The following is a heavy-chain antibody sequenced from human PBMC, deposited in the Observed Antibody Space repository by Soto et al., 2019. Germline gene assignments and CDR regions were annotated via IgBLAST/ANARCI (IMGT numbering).Heavy chain of an antibody. CDR3: ARLPRSGWDHCYYVMDV. D-gene: IGHD6-19*01. V-gene: IGHV3-30*03. J-gene: IGHJ6*02. CDR1: GFTFSTYG. Sequence: QVQLVESGGGVVQAGGSLGLSCTASGFTFSTYGMHWVRQAPGRGPEWVAVMSHDGSHKAFLDSVKGRFIISRDKSKNTLYLQMNSLRPDDTAVYSCARLPRSGWDHCYYVMDVWGQGTTVIVSS. CDR2: MSHDGSHK.